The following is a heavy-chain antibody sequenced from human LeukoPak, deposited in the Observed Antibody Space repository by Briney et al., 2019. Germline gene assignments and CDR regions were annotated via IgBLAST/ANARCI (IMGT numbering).Heavy chain of an antibody. V-gene: IGHV4-59*01. CDR1: GGSISSYY. CDR3: ARYYDFWSGYHRGDAFDI. J-gene: IGHJ3*02. CDR2: IYYSGST. Sequence: PSETLSLTCTVSGGSISSYYWSWIRQPPGKGLEWIGYIYYSGSTNYNPSLKSRVTISVDTSKNQFSLKLSSVTAADTAVYYCARYYDFWSGYHRGDAFDIWGQGTMVTVSS. D-gene: IGHD3-3*01.